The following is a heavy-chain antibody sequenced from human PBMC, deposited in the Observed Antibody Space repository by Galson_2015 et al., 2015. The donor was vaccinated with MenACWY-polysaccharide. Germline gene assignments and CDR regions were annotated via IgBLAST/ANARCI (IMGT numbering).Heavy chain of an antibody. D-gene: IGHD3-22*01. CDR2: FDPEDGET. Sequence: SVKVSCKVSGYTLTELSMHWVRQAPGKGLEWMGGFDPEDGETIYAQKFQGRVTMTEDTSTDTAYMELSSLRSEDTAVYYCATDSPRYYYDSSGYYGDFDLWGRGTLVTVSS. CDR3: ATDSPRYYYDSSGYYGDFDL. V-gene: IGHV1-24*01. J-gene: IGHJ2*01. CDR1: GYTLTELS.